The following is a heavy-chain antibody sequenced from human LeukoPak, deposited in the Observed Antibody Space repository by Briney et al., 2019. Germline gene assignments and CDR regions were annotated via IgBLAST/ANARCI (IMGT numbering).Heavy chain of an antibody. CDR3: ARVHVDIVVVPAARFTYYYYMDV. J-gene: IGHJ6*03. CDR1: GFTFSSYW. CDR2: IKQDGSEK. Sequence: GGSLRHSCAASGFTFSSYWMSWVRQAPGKGLEWVANIKQDGSEKYYVDSVKGRFTISRDNAKNSLYLQMNSLRAEDTAVYYYARVHVDIVVVPAARFTYYYYMDVWGKGTTVTISS. D-gene: IGHD2-2*01. V-gene: IGHV3-7*01.